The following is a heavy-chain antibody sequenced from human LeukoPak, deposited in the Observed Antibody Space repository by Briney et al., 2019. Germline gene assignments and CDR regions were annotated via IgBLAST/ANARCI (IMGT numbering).Heavy chain of an antibody. Sequence: SGPTLVNPTQTLTLTCTFSGFSLSTSGVGVGWIRQPPGKALEWLALIYWDDDKRYSPSLKSRLTITKDTSKNQVVLTMTNMDPVDTATYYCAHSGYYDSSGYYYPYFDYWDQGTLVTVSS. CDR1: GFSLSTSGVG. CDR2: IYWDDDK. J-gene: IGHJ4*02. V-gene: IGHV2-5*02. D-gene: IGHD3-22*01. CDR3: AHSGYYDSSGYYYPYFDY.